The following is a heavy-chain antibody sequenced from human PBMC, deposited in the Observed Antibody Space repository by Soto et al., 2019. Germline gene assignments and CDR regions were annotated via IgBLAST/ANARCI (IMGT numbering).Heavy chain of an antibody. CDR2: IIPILGIA. CDR3: ARGGGGRAYSGYVGFYYYYYMDV. Sequence: QVQLVQSAAEVKKPGSSVKVSCKASGGTFSSYTISWVRQAPGQGLEWMGRIIPILGIANYAQKFQGRVTITADKSTSTAYMELSSLRSEDTAVYYCARGGGGRAYSGYVGFYYYYYMDVWGKGTTVTVSS. D-gene: IGHD5-12*01. V-gene: IGHV1-69*02. J-gene: IGHJ6*03. CDR1: GGTFSSYT.